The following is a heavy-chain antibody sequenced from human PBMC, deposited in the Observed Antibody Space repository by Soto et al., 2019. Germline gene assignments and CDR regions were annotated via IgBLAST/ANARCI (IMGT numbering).Heavy chain of an antibody. J-gene: IGHJ6*02. Sequence: PGGALRLSCAASGFTFSGSAMHWVRQASGKGLEWVGRIRSKANSYATAYAASVRGRFTISRGDSKNTAYLQMNSLKTEDTAVYYCTRQQYYYGSSYGMDVWGQGTTVTVSS. CDR3: TRQQYYYGSSYGMDV. D-gene: IGHD3-10*01. CDR2: IRSKANSYAT. V-gene: IGHV3-73*01. CDR1: GFTFSGSA.